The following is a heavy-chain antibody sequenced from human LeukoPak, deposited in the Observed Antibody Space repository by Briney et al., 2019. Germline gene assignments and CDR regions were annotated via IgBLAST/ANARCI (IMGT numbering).Heavy chain of an antibody. CDR1: GYTFTAYY. V-gene: IGHV1-2*02. Sequence: ASVKVSCKASGYTFTAYYIHWVRQAPGQGLEWMGRINPNSGGTNYAQKFQGRVTMTRDTSISTAYMELSRLRSDDTAVYFCARPWEITMSERSYNWFDSWGQGALVTVSS. D-gene: IGHD1-26*01. CDR2: INPNSGGT. J-gene: IGHJ5*01. CDR3: ARPWEITMSERSYNWFDS.